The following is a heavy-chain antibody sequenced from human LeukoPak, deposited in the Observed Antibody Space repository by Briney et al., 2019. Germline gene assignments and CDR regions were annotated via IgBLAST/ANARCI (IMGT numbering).Heavy chain of an antibody. CDR3: ARGFVLSGSSWFDY. CDR1: GFTFDDYA. Sequence: PGGSLRLSCAASGFTFDDYAMHWVRQAPGKGLEWVSGISWNSGSIGYADSVKGRFTISRDNAKNSLYLQMNSLRAEDTAVYYCARGFVLSGSSWFDYWGQGTLVTVSS. J-gene: IGHJ4*02. CDR2: ISWNSGSI. D-gene: IGHD6-13*01. V-gene: IGHV3-9*01.